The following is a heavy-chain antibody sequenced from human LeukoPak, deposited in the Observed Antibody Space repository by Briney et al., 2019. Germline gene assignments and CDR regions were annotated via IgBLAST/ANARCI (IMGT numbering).Heavy chain of an antibody. CDR3: ARAPGSGYAFDS. D-gene: IGHD5-12*01. CDR2: INPDSGGT. CDR1: GYTFTNYY. Sequence: ASVKVSCKASGYTFTNYYMHWVRQAPGQGLEWMGWINPDSGGTKSAQKFQGRVTMTRDTSINTAYMELSRLASDDTAVYYCARAPGSGYAFDSWGQGTQVTVSS. J-gene: IGHJ4*02. V-gene: IGHV1-2*02.